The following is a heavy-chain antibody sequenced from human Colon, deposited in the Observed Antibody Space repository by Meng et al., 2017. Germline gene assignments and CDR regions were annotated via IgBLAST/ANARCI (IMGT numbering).Heavy chain of an antibody. CDR3: ARGWGYCSSTSCYFLDY. CDR1: GGSFSGYY. V-gene: IGHV4-34*01. J-gene: IGHJ4*02. CDR2: INHSGST. D-gene: IGHD2-2*01. Sequence: VQLKQWGAGLLKPSETLSPTCAVYGGSFSGYYWSWIRQPPGKGLEWIGEINHSGSTNYNPSLKSRVTISVDTSKNQFSLKLSSVTAADTAVYYCARGWGYCSSTSCYFLDYWGQGTLVTVSS.